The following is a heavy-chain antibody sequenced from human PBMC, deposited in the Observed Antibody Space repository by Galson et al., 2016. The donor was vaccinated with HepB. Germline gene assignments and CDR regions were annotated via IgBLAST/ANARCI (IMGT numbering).Heavy chain of an antibody. CDR1: GGSIRGSNW. CDR2: IDHSGST. V-gene: IGHV4-4*02. J-gene: IGHJ6*02. D-gene: IGHD1-7*01. CDR3: ARREGTTLFSYYGMDV. Sequence: ATLSLTCAVSGGSIRGSNWWTWVRQRPGKGLEWIGEIDHSGSTNYDPSLKSRVTISVDKSKNQFSLKLTSVTAADTAVYYCARREGTTLFSYYGMDVWGQGTTVTVSS.